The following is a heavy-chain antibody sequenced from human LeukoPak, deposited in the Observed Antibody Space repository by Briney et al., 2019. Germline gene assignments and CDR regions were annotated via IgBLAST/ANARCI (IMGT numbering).Heavy chain of an antibody. V-gene: IGHV4-59*08. Sequence: SETLSLTCTVSGGSISSYYWSWIRQPPGKGLKWIGYIYYSGSTNYNPSLKSRVTISVDTSKNQFSLKLSSVTAADTAVYYCASTLVRYYDYVWGSYRHPIYYFDYWGQGTLVTVSS. CDR1: GGSISSYY. J-gene: IGHJ4*02. CDR3: ASTLVRYYDYVWGSYRHPIYYFDY. CDR2: IYYSGST. D-gene: IGHD3-16*02.